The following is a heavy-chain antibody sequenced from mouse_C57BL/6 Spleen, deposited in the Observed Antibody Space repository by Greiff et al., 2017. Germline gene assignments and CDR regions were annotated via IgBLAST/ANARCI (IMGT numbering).Heavy chain of an antibody. V-gene: IGHV2-3*01. CDR3: AKRGDGPYYAMDY. Sequence: QVQLQQPGPGLVAPSQSLSITCTVSGFSLTSYGVRWVRQPPGKGLEWLGVIWGYGSTNYPSALISRLSISKDNSKSQVVLKLNSLQADDTATYYCAKRGDGPYYAMDYGGQGTSVTVSS. D-gene: IGHD2-3*01. CDR2: IWGYGST. J-gene: IGHJ4*01. CDR1: GFSLTSYG.